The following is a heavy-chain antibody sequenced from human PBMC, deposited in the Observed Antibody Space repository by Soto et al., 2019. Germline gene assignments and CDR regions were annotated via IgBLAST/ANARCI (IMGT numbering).Heavy chain of an antibody. CDR1: GGSISSSSYY. V-gene: IGHV4-39*01. CDR3: ASLFYYYDKGFDP. D-gene: IGHD3-22*01. Sequence: PSETLSLTCTVSGGSISSSSYYWGWIRQPPGKGLEWIGSIYYSGSTYYNPSLKSRVTISVDTSKNQFSLKLSSVTAADTAVYYCASLFYYYDKGFDPWGQGTLVTVSS. CDR2: IYYSGST. J-gene: IGHJ5*02.